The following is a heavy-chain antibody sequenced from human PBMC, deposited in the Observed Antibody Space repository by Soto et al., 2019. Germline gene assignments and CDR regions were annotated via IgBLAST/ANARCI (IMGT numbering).Heavy chain of an antibody. CDR2: INAGNGNT. CDR3: ARVGGGCSSTSCPINYYYYYMDV. Sequence: GASVKVSCKASGYTFTSYAMHWVRQAPGQRLEWMGWINAGNGNTKYSQKFQGRFTISRDNAKNSLYLQMNSLRAEDTAVYYCARVGGGCSSTSCPINYYYYYMDVWGKGTTVTVSS. V-gene: IGHV1-3*01. J-gene: IGHJ6*03. D-gene: IGHD2-2*01. CDR1: GYTFTSYA.